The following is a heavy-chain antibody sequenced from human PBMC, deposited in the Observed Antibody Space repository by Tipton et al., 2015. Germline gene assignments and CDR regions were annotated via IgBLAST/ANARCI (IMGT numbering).Heavy chain of an antibody. Sequence: SLRPSCAASGFTFSDYGFHWVRQAPGKGLEWVAIIWYDASNTYYADSVKGRFIISRDNSKNTLYLQMNSLRAEDTAVYYCAKSLFYDTSGYSKYFDVWGRGTAVTVSS. V-gene: IGHV3-33*06. CDR2: IWYDASNT. J-gene: IGHJ2*01. CDR1: GFTFSDYG. CDR3: AKSLFYDTSGYSKYFDV. D-gene: IGHD3-22*01.